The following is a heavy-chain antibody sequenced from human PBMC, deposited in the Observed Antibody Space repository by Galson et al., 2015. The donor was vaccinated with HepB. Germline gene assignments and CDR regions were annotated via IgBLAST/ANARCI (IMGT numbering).Heavy chain of an antibody. D-gene: IGHD6-19*01. J-gene: IGHJ3*02. CDR1: GFTFSRYW. V-gene: IGHV3-7*03. CDR2: IKEDGSAK. Sequence: SLRLSCAASGFTFSRYWMSWVRQAPGKGLEWVANIKEDGSAKYYVDSVKGRFTISRDNAKNSLYLQMNSLRAEDTAVYYCARGGFRAVAGMGRAFDIWGQGTMVTVSS. CDR3: ARGGFRAVAGMGRAFDI.